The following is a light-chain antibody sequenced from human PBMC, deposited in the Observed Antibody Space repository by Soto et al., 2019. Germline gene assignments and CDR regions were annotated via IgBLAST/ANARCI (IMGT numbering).Light chain of an antibody. Sequence: LQMTQSPSSLSASVGDRVTITCRASQSISSYLNWYQQKPGKAPKLLIYAASSLQSGVPSRFSGSGSGTDFTLTISSLQPEDFATYNCQQSYSTLTFGGGTKVDIK. CDR1: QSISSY. CDR2: AAS. V-gene: IGKV1-39*01. CDR3: QQSYSTLT. J-gene: IGKJ4*01.